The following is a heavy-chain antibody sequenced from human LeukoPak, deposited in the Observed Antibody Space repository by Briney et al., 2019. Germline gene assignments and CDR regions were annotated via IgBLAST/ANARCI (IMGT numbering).Heavy chain of an antibody. Sequence: ASVKVSCKASGYTFTGYYMHWVRQAPGQGLEWMGWINPNSGGTNYAQKFQGRVTMTRDTSISTAYMELSRLRSDDTAVYYCARSNMVRQNYYYYYYMDVWGKGTTVTVSS. V-gene: IGHV1-2*02. CDR3: ARSNMVRQNYYYYYYMDV. J-gene: IGHJ6*03. CDR1: GYTFTGYY. D-gene: IGHD3-10*01. CDR2: INPNSGGT.